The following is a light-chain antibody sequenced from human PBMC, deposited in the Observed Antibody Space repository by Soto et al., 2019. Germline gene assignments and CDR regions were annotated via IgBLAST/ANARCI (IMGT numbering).Light chain of an antibody. J-gene: IGKJ4*01. CDR1: QTISSN. CDR3: QQYHDWPPLT. CDR2: SAS. V-gene: IGKV3-15*01. Sequence: MTQSPAIVSVSPGERVTLSCRASQTISSNLAWYQLKPGQPPRLLFYSASASATGTSARFSCTGSGTEFTLTISSLQSEDVAIYYCQQYHDWPPLTFGGGTKVPIK.